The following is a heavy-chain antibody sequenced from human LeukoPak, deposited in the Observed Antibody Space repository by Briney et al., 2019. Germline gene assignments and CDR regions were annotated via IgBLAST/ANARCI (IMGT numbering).Heavy chain of an antibody. D-gene: IGHD4-23*01. J-gene: IGHJ4*02. CDR1: GGTFSSYA. CDR2: IIPIFGTA. V-gene: IGHV1-69*13. Sequence: ASVKVSCKASGGTFSSYAISWVRQAPGQGLEWMGGIIPIFGTANYAQKFQGRVTITADESTSTAYMELSSLSSEDTAVYYCAREASGYSDYWGQGTLVTVSS. CDR3: AREASGYSDY.